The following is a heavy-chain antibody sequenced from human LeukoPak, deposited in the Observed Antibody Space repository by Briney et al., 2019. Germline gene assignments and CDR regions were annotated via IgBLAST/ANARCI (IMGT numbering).Heavy chain of an antibody. CDR1: GGSVSSGGYY. J-gene: IGHJ4*02. Sequence: SETLSLTCAVSGGSVSSGGYYWSWIRQPPGKGLEWIGYIYYSGSTNYNPSLKSPVTISVDTSKNQFSLKLSSVTAADTAVYYCARRWGDYFDYWGQGTLVTVSS. V-gene: IGHV4-61*08. D-gene: IGHD3-16*01. CDR3: ARRWGDYFDY. CDR2: IYYSGST.